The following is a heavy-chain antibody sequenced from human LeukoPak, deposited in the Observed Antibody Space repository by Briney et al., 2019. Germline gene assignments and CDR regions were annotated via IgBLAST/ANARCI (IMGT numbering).Heavy chain of an antibody. CDR3: ARGSCSSTSCYANWFDP. Sequence: ASVKVSCKASGYTFTSYDINWVRQATGQGLEWMGWMNPNSGNTGYAQKFQGRVTMTTDTSTSTAYMELRSLRSDDTAVYYCARGSCSSTSCYANWFDPWGQGTLVTVSS. CDR1: GYTFTSYD. J-gene: IGHJ5*02. V-gene: IGHV1-8*01. CDR2: MNPNSGNT. D-gene: IGHD2-2*01.